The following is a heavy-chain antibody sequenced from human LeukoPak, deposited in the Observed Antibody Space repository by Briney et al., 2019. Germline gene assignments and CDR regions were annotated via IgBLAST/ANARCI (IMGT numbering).Heavy chain of an antibody. J-gene: IGHJ6*03. CDR1: GFTFSSYE. D-gene: IGHD2-2*01. V-gene: IGHV3-48*03. CDR2: ISSSGSTI. Sequence: GGSLRLSCAASGFTFSSYEMNWVRQAPGKGLEWVSYISSSGSTIYYADSVKGRFIISRDNVKNSLYLQMNSLRAEDTAVYYCASNPVPTIRYYYYMDVWGKGTTVTVSS. CDR3: ASNPVPTIRYYYYMDV.